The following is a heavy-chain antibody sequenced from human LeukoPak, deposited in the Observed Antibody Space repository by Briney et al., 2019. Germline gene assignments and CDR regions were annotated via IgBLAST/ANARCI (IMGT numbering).Heavy chain of an antibody. V-gene: IGHV3-20*01. J-gene: IGHJ4*02. CDR2: INWNGGST. CDR1: GFTFDDYG. D-gene: IGHD6-19*01. CDR3: ARSRGLEGRYYFDY. Sequence: GGSLRLSCAASGFTFDDYGMSWVRQAPGKGLELVSGINWNGGSTGYADSVKGRFTISRDNAKNSLYLQMNSLRAEDTALYHCARSRGLEGRYYFDYWGQGTLVTVSS.